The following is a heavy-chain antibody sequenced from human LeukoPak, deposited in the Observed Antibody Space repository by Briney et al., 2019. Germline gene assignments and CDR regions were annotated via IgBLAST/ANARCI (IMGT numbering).Heavy chain of an antibody. CDR2: IYYSGST. CDR1: GGSISSYY. CDR3: ARALPGYYDSSGYSYGY. J-gene: IGHJ4*02. Sequence: SETLSLTCTVSGGSISSYYWSWIRQPPGKGLEWIGYIYYSGSTNYIPSLKSRVTISVDTSKNQFSLKLSSVTAANTAVYYCARALPGYYDSSGYSYGYWGQGTLVTVSS. V-gene: IGHV4-59*01. D-gene: IGHD3-22*01.